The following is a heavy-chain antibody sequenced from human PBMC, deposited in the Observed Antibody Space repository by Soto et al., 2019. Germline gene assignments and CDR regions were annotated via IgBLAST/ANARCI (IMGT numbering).Heavy chain of an antibody. J-gene: IGHJ4*02. CDR1: GFTFSDYA. Sequence: VQLVESGGGVDQPGRSLRLSCVASGFTFSDYAMHWVRQTPGKGLEWVAVVSQDGRNTHYADSVKGRFTISRDSSKNTVSLEMTSLRAEDTAVYYCANGGRQWLVTSDFNYWGQGALVTVSS. CDR2: VSQDGRNT. D-gene: IGHD6-19*01. CDR3: ANGGRQWLVTSDFNY. V-gene: IGHV3-30*18.